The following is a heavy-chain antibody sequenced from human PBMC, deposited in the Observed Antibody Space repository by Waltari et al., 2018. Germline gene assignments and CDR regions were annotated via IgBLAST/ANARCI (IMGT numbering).Heavy chain of an antibody. CDR2: INHSGSP. CDR3: ARDPFNYYDSSGYFYYYGMDV. CDR1: GGSFSGYY. J-gene: IGHJ6*02. V-gene: IGHV4-34*01. D-gene: IGHD3-22*01. Sequence: QVQLQQWGAGLLKPSETLSLTCAVYGGSFSGYYWSWIRQPPGKGLEWIGEINHSGSPNYNPSLKSRVTIAVDTSKNQFSLKLSSVTAADTAVYYCARDPFNYYDSSGYFYYYGMDVWGQGTTVTVSS.